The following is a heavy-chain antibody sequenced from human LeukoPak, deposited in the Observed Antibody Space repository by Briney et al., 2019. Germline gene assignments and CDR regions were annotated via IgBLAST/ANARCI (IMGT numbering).Heavy chain of an antibody. CDR3: ARGSPYSGYDLRAFDI. D-gene: IGHD5-12*01. Sequence: GGSLRLSCAASGFTVSSDYLSWVRQAPGKGLGWVSVIFSGASTYYADSVKGRFTISRDNSKNTLYLHMNSLSAEDTAVYYCARGSPYSGYDLRAFDIWGQGTTVTVSS. V-gene: IGHV3-66*01. CDR1: GFTVSSDY. J-gene: IGHJ3*02. CDR2: IFSGAST.